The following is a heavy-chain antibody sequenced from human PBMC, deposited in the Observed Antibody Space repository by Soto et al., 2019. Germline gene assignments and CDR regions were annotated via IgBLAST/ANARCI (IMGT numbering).Heavy chain of an antibody. Sequence: EGQLLESGGGLVQPGGSLRLSCAASGFSFSSYAMSWVRQVPGKGLEWVSGISTSGGRTFYADSVKGRFTISRDNFENKLYLKMNSLRGEDTSLYYCAKGQSTRAVWGQGTKVTVSS. J-gene: IGHJ6*02. CDR3: AKGQSTRAV. V-gene: IGHV3-23*01. CDR2: ISTSGGRT. D-gene: IGHD4-4*01. CDR1: GFSFSSYA.